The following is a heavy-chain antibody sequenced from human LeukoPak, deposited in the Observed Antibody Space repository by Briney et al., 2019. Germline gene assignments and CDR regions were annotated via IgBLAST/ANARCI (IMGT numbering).Heavy chain of an antibody. Sequence: GGSLRLSCVASGFTFSNYWMSWVRQAPGKGLEWVANIKQDGGEMYYVESVKGRFTISRDNAENSLYLQMNSLRVEDTAVYYCARDKIVGPTILDSWGQGTLVTVSS. V-gene: IGHV3-7*03. CDR2: IKQDGGEM. D-gene: IGHD1-26*01. CDR3: ARDKIVGPTILDS. CDR1: GFTFSNYW. J-gene: IGHJ4*02.